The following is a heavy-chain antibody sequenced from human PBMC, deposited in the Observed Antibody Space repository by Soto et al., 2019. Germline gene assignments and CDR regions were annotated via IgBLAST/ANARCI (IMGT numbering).Heavy chain of an antibody. CDR2: ISYDGSNK. CDR1: GFTFSSYG. J-gene: IGHJ4*02. Sequence: QVQLVESGGGVVQPGRSLRLSCAASGFTFSSYGMHWVRQAPGKGLEWVAVISYDGSNKYYADSVKGRFTISRDNSKNTLYLQMNSLRAEDTAVYYCAKGPGYSYGWGYYFDYWGPGTLVTVSS. D-gene: IGHD5-18*01. CDR3: AKGPGYSYGWGYYFDY. V-gene: IGHV3-30*18.